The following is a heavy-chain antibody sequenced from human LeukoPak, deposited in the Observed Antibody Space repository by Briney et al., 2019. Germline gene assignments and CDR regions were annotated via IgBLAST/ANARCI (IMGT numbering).Heavy chain of an antibody. J-gene: IGHJ4*02. D-gene: IGHD1-26*01. CDR1: GGTFSSYA. Sequence: SVKVSCKASGGTFSSYAISWVRQAPGQGLEWMGRIIPILGIADYAQKFQGRVTITADKSTSTAYMELSSLRSEDTAVYYCARDPVIVGVYFDYWGQGTLVTVSS. V-gene: IGHV1-69*04. CDR3: ARDPVIVGVYFDY. CDR2: IIPILGIA.